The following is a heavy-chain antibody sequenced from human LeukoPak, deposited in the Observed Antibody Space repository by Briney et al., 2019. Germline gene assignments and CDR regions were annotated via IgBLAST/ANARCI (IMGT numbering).Heavy chain of an antibody. V-gene: IGHV1-69*04. J-gene: IGHJ3*02. CDR3: ARASMVLLWFGELFSKGAFDI. Sequence: VKVSCKASGYTFTGYYMHWVRQAPGQGLEWMGRIIPILGIANYAQKFQGRVTITADKSTSTAYMELSSLRSEDTAVYYCARASMVLLWFGELFSKGAFDIWGQGTMVTVSS. CDR1: GYTFTGYY. D-gene: IGHD3-10*01. CDR2: IIPILGIA.